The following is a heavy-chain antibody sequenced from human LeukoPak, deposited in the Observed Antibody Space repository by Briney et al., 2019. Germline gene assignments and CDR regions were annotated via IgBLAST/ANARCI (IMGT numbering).Heavy chain of an antibody. CDR3: ARDFHYYGSGSYYP. D-gene: IGHD3-10*01. J-gene: IGHJ5*02. V-gene: IGHV3-53*01. CDR1: GFTVRSDY. CDR2: IYSGGDT. Sequence: PGGPLRLSCAASGFTVRSDYMSWVRQAPGKGLEWVSIIYSGGDTYYADSVKGRFTISRDNSKNTLYLQMNSLRAEDTAVYYCARDFHYYGSGSYYPWGQGTLVTVSS.